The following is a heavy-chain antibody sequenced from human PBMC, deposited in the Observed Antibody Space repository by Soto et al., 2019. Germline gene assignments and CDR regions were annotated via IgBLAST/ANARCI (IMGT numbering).Heavy chain of an antibody. CDR1: GGSISSYY. D-gene: IGHD4-17*01. Sequence: SETLSLTCTVSGGSISSYYWSWIRQPPGKGLEWIGYIYYSGSTNYNPSLKSRVTISVDTSKNQFSLKLSSVTAADTAVYYCARAHDYGDYQDCWFDPWGQGTLVTVSS. CDR2: IYYSGST. V-gene: IGHV4-59*01. J-gene: IGHJ5*02. CDR3: ARAHDYGDYQDCWFDP.